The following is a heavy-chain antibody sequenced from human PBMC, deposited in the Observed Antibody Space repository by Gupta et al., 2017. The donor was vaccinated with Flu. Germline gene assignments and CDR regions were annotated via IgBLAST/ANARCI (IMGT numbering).Heavy chain of an antibody. CDR2: ITWNSDTI. Sequence: EVQLVESGGGLVQPGRSLRLSCAASGITFDDYAMHWVRQAPGKGLEWVSGITWNSDTIGYADSVKGRFTLSRDTAKNSLYLQMNSLRPEDTALYYCEKDRGYTWDAIDFWGQGTMVTVSS. CDR3: EKDRGYTWDAIDF. CDR1: GITFDDYA. V-gene: IGHV3-9*01. J-gene: IGHJ3*01. D-gene: IGHD6-13*01.